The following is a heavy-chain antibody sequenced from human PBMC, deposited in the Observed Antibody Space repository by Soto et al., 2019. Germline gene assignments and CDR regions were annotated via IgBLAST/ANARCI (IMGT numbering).Heavy chain of an antibody. V-gene: IGHV4-30-4*08. CDR1: GDSISSINNY. Sequence: SETLSLTCTVSGDSISSINNYWSWIRQPPGEGLEWIGFISYSGTTSYSPSLKSRVAISLDTSKNQFSLSLNFVTAADTAVYYCARGRGYSYGLDPWGQASLVT. J-gene: IGHJ5*02. CDR3: ARGRGYSYGLDP. D-gene: IGHD5-18*01. CDR2: ISYSGTT.